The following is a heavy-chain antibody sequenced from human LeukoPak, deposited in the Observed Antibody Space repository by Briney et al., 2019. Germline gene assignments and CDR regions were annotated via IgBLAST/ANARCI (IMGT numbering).Heavy chain of an antibody. D-gene: IGHD6-19*01. V-gene: IGHV1-24*01. CDR3: ATVGAQQWLDDY. J-gene: IGHJ4*02. CDR2: FDPEDGET. Sequence: ASVKASCKVPGYTLTELSMHWVRQAPGKGLEWMGGFDPEDGETIYAQKFQGRVTMTEDTSTDTAYMELSSLRSEDTAVYYCATVGAQQWLDDYWGQGTLVTVSS. CDR1: GYTLTELS.